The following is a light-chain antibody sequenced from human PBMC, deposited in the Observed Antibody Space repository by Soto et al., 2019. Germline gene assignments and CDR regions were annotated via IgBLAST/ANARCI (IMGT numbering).Light chain of an antibody. V-gene: IGLV2-14*01. CDR1: RSDVGGYNY. CDR2: EVS. CDR3: SSYTSSSTWV. J-gene: IGLJ3*02. Sequence: QSALTQPASVSGSPGQSITISCTGTRSDVGGYNYVSWYQHHPGNAPRLMIYEVSDRPSGVSNRFSGSKSGNTASLTISGLQAEDEADYYCSSYTSSSTWVFGGGTKLTV.